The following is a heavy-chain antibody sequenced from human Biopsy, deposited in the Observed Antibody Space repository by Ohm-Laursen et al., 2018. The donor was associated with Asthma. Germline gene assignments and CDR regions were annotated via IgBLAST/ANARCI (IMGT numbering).Heavy chain of an antibody. Sequence: LRLSCAASGFAFNYSSLTWVRQAPGKGLEWVSSISASGVCTFYADSVKGRFTVSRDSPRNTLYLQLSTLRVENTAVYFCAKITTDRQKANNWFDPWGQGTLVTVSS. CDR1: GFAFNYSS. CDR3: AKITTDRQKANNWFDP. D-gene: IGHD3-22*01. J-gene: IGHJ5*02. V-gene: IGHV3-23*01. CDR2: ISASGVCT.